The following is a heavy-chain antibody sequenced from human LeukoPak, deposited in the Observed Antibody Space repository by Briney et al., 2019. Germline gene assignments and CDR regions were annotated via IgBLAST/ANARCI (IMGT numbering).Heavy chain of an antibody. CDR1: GFTVSSNY. D-gene: IGHD1-26*01. Sequence: QPGGSLRLSCAASGFTVSSNYMTWVRQAPGKGLEWVSVIYSGGNTNYADSVKGRFTISRDNTKNTLYLQMNSLRADDTAVYYCARDVGFIVGATPGAFDIWGQGTMVTVSS. V-gene: IGHV3-66*01. CDR3: ARDVGFIVGATPGAFDI. CDR2: IYSGGNT. J-gene: IGHJ3*02.